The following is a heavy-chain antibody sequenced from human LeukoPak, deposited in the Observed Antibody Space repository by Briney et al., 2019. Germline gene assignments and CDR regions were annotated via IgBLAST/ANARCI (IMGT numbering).Heavy chain of an antibody. D-gene: IGHD3-10*01. Sequence: GGSLRLSCAASGFIFSSYSMNWVRQAPGKGLEWVASISSSSSYMYYADSVKGRFTISRDNAKNSLYLQMNSLRAEDTAVYYCAKSLRFEDYTNLCFDYWGQGTLVTVSS. J-gene: IGHJ4*02. V-gene: IGHV3-21*04. CDR2: ISSSSSYM. CDR1: GFIFSSYS. CDR3: AKSLRFEDYTNLCFDY.